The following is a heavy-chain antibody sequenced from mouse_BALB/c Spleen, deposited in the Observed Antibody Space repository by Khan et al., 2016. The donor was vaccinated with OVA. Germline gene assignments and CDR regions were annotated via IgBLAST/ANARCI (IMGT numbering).Heavy chain of an antibody. CDR2: ISTYYGDV. J-gene: IGHJ3*01. V-gene: IGHV1S137*01. Sequence: QVQLQQSGAGLVRPGASVKISCKGSGYTFTDFAMHWVKQSPAKSLEWIGVISTYYGDVTYNQNFKDKATMTVDRSSSPAYMELASLTSEDSGMFYCVSGGGSSRFAYWGQGTLVTVSA. D-gene: IGHD1-1*02. CDR3: VSGGGSSRFAY. CDR1: GYTFTDFA.